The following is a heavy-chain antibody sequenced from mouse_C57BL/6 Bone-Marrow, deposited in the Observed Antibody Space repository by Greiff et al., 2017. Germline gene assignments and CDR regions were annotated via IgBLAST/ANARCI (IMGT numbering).Heavy chain of an antibody. CDR3: ARFGDGSRPYYFDY. CDR2: IRYSGST. Sequence: EVKLMESGPGLAKPSQTLSLTCSVTGYSITSAYWNWIRKFPGNKLEYMGYIRYSGSTYYNPSLKSRISITRDTSKNQYYLQLNSVTTEDTATYYCARFGDGSRPYYFDYWGQGTTLTVSS. D-gene: IGHD1-1*01. CDR1: GYSITSAY. J-gene: IGHJ2*01. V-gene: IGHV3-8*01.